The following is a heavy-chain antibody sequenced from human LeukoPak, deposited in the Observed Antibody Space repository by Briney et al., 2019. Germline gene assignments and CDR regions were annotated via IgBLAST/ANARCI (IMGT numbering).Heavy chain of an antibody. CDR3: ASTKPSGSYDYYYMDV. Sequence: SETLSLTCTVSGGSISSSSYYWGWIRQPPGKGLEWIGSIYYSGTTYYNPSLKSRVTISVDTSKNQFSLKLSSVTAADTAVYYCASTKPSGSYDYYYMDVWGKGTTVTVSS. V-gene: IGHV4-39*07. CDR2: IYYSGTT. CDR1: GGSISSSSYY. D-gene: IGHD1-26*01. J-gene: IGHJ6*03.